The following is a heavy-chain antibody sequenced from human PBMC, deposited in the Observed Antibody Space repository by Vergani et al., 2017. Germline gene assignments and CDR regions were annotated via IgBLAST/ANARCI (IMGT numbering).Heavy chain of an antibody. J-gene: IGHJ5*02. CDR3: ARGAFVTGYYTGWFDP. CDR1: GYTFTSYY. D-gene: IGHD3-9*01. V-gene: IGHV1-46*01. CDR2: INPSGGST. Sequence: QVQLVQSGAEVKKPGASVKVSCKASGYTFTSYYMHWVRQAPGQGLEWMGIINPSGGSTSYAQKFQGRVTMTRDTSTSTVYMELSSLRSEDTAVYYCARGAFVTGYYTGWFDPWGQGTLVTVSS.